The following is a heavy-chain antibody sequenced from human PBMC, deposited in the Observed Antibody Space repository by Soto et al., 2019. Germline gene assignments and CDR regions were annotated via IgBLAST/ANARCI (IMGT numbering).Heavy chain of an antibody. CDR1: GFSLTSRGVG. J-gene: IGHJ2*01. Sequence: SGPTLVNPTETLTLTCTFSGFSLTSRGVGVRWIRQPPGKALEWLAFIYWYDDKRYRPSLKTRLTITKDTPKNQVVLTMSNLAPVDTAPYFFFFLMIRRPPRATLFPTRRSSDL. V-gene: IGHV2-5*01. CDR3: FFLMIRRPPRATLFPTRRSSDL. CDR2: IYWYDDK. D-gene: IGHD1-26*01.